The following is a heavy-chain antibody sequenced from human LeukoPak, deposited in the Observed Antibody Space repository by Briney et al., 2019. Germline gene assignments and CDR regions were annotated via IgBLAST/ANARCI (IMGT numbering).Heavy chain of an antibody. V-gene: IGHV3-30-3*01. D-gene: IGHD3-3*01. CDR2: ISYDGSNE. CDR3: ARDGGTYYDFWSGYLPIYYFDY. J-gene: IGHJ4*02. CDR1: GFTFSSYA. Sequence: GGSLRLSCAASGFTFSSYAMHWVRQAPGKGLEWVAVISYDGSNEYYADSVKGRFTISRDNSKNTLYLQMNSLRAEDTAVYYCARDGGTYYDFWSGYLPIYYFDYWGQGTLVTVSS.